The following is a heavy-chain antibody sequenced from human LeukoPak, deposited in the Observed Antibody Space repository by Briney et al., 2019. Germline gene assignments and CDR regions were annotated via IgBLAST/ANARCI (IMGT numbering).Heavy chain of an antibody. Sequence: ASVKVSCKVSGYTLTELSMHWVRQAPGKGLEWMGGFDPEDGETIYAQKFQGRVTMTEDTSTDTAYMELSSLRSEDTAVYYCARCRAAYHQLRLNDAFDIWGQGTMITVPS. CDR3: ARCRAAYHQLRLNDAFDI. CDR1: GYTLTELS. V-gene: IGHV1-24*01. J-gene: IGHJ3*02. CDR2: FDPEDGET. D-gene: IGHD2-2*01.